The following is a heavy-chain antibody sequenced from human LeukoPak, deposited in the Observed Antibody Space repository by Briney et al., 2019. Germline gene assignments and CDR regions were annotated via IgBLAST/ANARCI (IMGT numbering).Heavy chain of an antibody. CDR3: ARDLGIEMATIMDY. D-gene: IGHD5-24*01. CDR2: ISYDGSNK. CDR1: GFTFTSYA. V-gene: IGHV3-30*04. J-gene: IGHJ4*02. Sequence: PGRSLRLSCAAPGFTFTSYAMHWVRRAPGKGLDWVAVISYDGSNKYYADSVKGRFTIPRDNSKNTLYLQMNSLRAEDTAVYYCARDLGIEMATIMDYWGQGTLVTVSS.